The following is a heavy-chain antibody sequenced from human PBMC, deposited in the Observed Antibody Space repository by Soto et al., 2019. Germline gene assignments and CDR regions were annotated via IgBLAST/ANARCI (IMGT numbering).Heavy chain of an antibody. J-gene: IGHJ3*01. V-gene: IGHV2-5*02. CDR2: IYWDDDT. D-gene: IGHD3-16*01. CDR1: GFSFSAYGVG. Sequence: QITLKEYGPTLVKPTQTLTLTCIFSGFSFSAYGVGVGWIRQPPGKALEWLALIYWDDDTRYRTSLKSRLTNAKDSSKSQVVLTTTNMDPVDTATYYCAHAFGGTSWPNDAFDVWGQRTVVTVSS. CDR3: AHAFGGTSWPNDAFDV.